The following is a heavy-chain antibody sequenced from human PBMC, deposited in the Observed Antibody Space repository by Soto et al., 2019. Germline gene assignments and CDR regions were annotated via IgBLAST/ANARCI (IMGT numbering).Heavy chain of an antibody. D-gene: IGHD2-21*01. CDR2: ISAYHGNT. V-gene: IGHV1-18*04. J-gene: IGHJ6*01. CDR3: ARDILLGKVVIGYYFYGMDV. CDR1: GYTFTSYG. Sequence: ASVKVSCKASGYTFTSYGIHWVRQAPGQGLEWMGWISAYHGNTNYAQKLQGRVTMTTDTSTSTAYIELRSLRSDDTAVYYCARDILLGKVVIGYYFYGMDVRG.